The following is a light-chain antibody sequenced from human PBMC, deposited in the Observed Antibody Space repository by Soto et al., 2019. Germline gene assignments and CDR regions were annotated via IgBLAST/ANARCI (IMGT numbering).Light chain of an antibody. V-gene: IGLV2-11*01. CDR3: CSYAGSYTLI. CDR2: DIT. Sequence: QSALTQPRSVSGSPGQSVAISCTGTSSDVGGYTFVSWYQHHPGRAPKLIIYDITKRPSGVPDRFSGSKSGNTASLTISGLQAEDEADYYCCSYAGSYTLIFGGGTQLTVL. J-gene: IGLJ2*01. CDR1: SSDVGGYTF.